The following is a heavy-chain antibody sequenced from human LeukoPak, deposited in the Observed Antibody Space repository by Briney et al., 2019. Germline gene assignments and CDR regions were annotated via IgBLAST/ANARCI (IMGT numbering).Heavy chain of an antibody. V-gene: IGHV3-21*01. CDR2: ISTRGIYI. D-gene: IGHD3-22*01. CDR3: ARDRRGDDNSGYYLRDAFDI. Sequence: GGSLRLSCAASGFTFSPYSMNWVRQSPGKGLEWVSSISTRGIYISDADSVKGRFTISRYKAKNSLYLQMNSLRAEDTAVCYCARDRRGDDNSGYYLRDAFDIWGEGTVVTVSS. J-gene: IGHJ3*02. CDR1: GFTFSPYS.